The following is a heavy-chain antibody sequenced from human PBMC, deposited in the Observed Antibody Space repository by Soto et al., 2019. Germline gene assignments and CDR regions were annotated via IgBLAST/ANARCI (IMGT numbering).Heavy chain of an antibody. Sequence: ASVKVSCKASGYTFTSYDINWVRQATGQGLEWMGWMNPNSGNTGYAQKFQGRVTMTRNTSISTAYMELSSLRSEDTAVYYCASTRRFDYGDGDVGRGYYFDYWGQGTLVTVSS. V-gene: IGHV1-8*01. CDR3: ASTRRFDYGDGDVGRGYYFDY. J-gene: IGHJ4*02. CDR1: GYTFTSYD. CDR2: MNPNSGNT. D-gene: IGHD4-17*01.